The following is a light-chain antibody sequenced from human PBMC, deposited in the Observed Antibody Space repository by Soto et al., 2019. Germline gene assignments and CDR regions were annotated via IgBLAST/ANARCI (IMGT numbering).Light chain of an antibody. CDR3: QQRSNWPPSIT. J-gene: IGKJ5*01. CDR2: GAS. Sequence: EIVLTQSPGTLSSSPGVRATLSCRASQSVSSSYLAWYQQKPGQPPRLLIYGASSRAAGIPDRFSGSGSGTDFTLTISSLEPEDFAVYYCQQRSNWPPSITFGQGTRLEIK. V-gene: IGKV3D-20*02. CDR1: QSVSSSY.